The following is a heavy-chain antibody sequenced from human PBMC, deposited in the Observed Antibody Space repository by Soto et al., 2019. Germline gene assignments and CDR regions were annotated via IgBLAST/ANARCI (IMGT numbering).Heavy chain of an antibody. Sequence: GGSLRLSCSASGFTFSNYGMHWVRQAPGKGLEWVAIIWHDGNNKYYADSVRGRFIISRDNSKNRLYLQMNSLRAEDTAVYYCASDLVGASDSYGLDVWGQGTPVTVSS. J-gene: IGHJ6*02. D-gene: IGHD1-26*01. V-gene: IGHV3-33*01. CDR1: GFTFSNYG. CDR3: ASDLVGASDSYGLDV. CDR2: IWHDGNNK.